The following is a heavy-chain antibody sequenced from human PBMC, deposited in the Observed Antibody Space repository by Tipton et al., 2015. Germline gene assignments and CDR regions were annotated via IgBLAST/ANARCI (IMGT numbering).Heavy chain of an antibody. CDR3: ARDLLYSSSFGTYYYYFGMDV. Sequence: QLVQSGAEVKKPGASVKVSCKVSGYSVTELSMHWVRQTPGKGLEWMGGFDPEDGETIHAQKFQGRVTLTEDTSTDTAYMELSSLRSEDTAVYYCARDLLYSSSFGTYYYYFGMDVWGQGTTVTVSS. J-gene: IGHJ6*01. V-gene: IGHV1-24*01. CDR2: FDPEDGET. D-gene: IGHD6-6*01. CDR1: GYSVTELS.